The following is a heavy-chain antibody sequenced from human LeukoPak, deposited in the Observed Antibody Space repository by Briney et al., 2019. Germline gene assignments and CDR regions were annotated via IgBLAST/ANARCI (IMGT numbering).Heavy chain of an antibody. CDR3: ARYIEQWLLFPHYYGLDV. D-gene: IGHD6-19*01. J-gene: IGHJ6*02. V-gene: IGHV4-39*07. Sequence: SETLSLTCTVSGGSFSSGSYYWGWIRQPPGKGLEWIGSIYYSGSTYYNPSLKSRVTISIDTSKNQFSLKLSSVTAADTAVYYCARYIEQWLLFPHYYGLDVWGQGTTVTVSS. CDR1: GGSFSSGSYY. CDR2: IYYSGST.